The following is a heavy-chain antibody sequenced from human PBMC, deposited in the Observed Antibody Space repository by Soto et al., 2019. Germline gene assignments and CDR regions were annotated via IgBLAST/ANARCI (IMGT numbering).Heavy chain of an antibody. CDR2: ISGSGGST. V-gene: IGHV3-23*01. J-gene: IGHJ4*02. CDR1: GFTFSSYA. CDR3: AKDGEGVVPDPNAPYFDY. Sequence: EVQLLESGGGLVQPGGSLRLSCAASGFTFSSYAMSWVRQAPGKGLEWVSAISGSGGSTYYADSVKGRFTISRDNSKNTLYLQMNSLRAEDMAVYFCAKDGEGVVPDPNAPYFDYWGQGTLVTVSS. D-gene: IGHD2-2*01.